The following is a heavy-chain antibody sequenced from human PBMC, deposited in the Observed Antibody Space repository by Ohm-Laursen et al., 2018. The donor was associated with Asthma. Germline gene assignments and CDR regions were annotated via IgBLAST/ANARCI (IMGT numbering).Heavy chain of an antibody. Sequence: SLRLSCAASGFTFSSYSMNWVRQAPGKGLEWVSYISSSSSTIYYADSVKGRFTISRDNAKNSLYLQMNSLRAEDTAVYYCARDTVVTPEDAFDIWGQGTMVTVSS. CDR2: ISSSSSTI. D-gene: IGHD4-23*01. V-gene: IGHV3-48*01. CDR1: GFTFSSYS. CDR3: ARDTVVTPEDAFDI. J-gene: IGHJ3*02.